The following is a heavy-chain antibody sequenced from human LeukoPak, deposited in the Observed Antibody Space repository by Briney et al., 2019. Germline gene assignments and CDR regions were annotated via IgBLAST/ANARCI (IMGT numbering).Heavy chain of an antibody. Sequence: TGGSLRLSCAASGFTFRSYWMHWVRQVPGKGLMWVSRINTDGSITTYADSVKGRFTISRDNAKNTLYLEMNSLTAADTAVYYCASPTPGQGFDYWGQGTLVTVSS. CDR3: ASPTPGQGFDY. V-gene: IGHV3-74*03. D-gene: IGHD3-10*01. CDR2: INTDGSIT. CDR1: GFTFRSYW. J-gene: IGHJ4*02.